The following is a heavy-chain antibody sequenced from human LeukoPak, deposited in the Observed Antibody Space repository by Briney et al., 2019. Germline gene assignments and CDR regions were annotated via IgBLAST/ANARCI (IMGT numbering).Heavy chain of an antibody. D-gene: IGHD1-26*01. CDR3: ARSSRGATTKPSVLSHMDV. CDR2: ISYDGSNK. J-gene: IGHJ6*03. CDR1: GFTFSSYA. Sequence: PGRSLRLSCAASGFTFSSYAMHWVRQAPGKGLEWVAVISYDGSNKYHADSVKGRFTISRDNSKNTLYLQMNSLRAEDTAVYYCARSSRGATTKPSVLSHMDVWGKGTTVTVSS. V-gene: IGHV3-30*07.